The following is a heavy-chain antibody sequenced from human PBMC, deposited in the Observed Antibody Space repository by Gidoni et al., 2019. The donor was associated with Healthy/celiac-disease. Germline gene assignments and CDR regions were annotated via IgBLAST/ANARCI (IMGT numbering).Heavy chain of an antibody. CDR2: ITPFNGNT. J-gene: IGHJ3*02. CDR3: ASKGGEWEHHDAFDI. Sequence: QMQLVQSGAEVKKTGSSVKVSCKASGYTFTYRYLHWGRQAPGHAIEWMGWITPFNGNTNYAQKFQDRVTITRDRSMSTAYMELSSLRSEDTAMYYCASKGGEWEHHDAFDIWGQGTMVTVSS. CDR1: GYTFTYRY. V-gene: IGHV1-45*02. D-gene: IGHD1-26*01.